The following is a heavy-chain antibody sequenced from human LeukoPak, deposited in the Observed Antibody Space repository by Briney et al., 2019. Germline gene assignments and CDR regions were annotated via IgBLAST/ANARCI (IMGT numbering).Heavy chain of an antibody. CDR3: ARDLGYYGMDV. CDR2: ISSSGSTI. Sequence: PEGSLRLSCAASGFTFSSYEMNWVRQAPGKGLEWVSYISSSGSTIYYADSVKGRFTISRDNAKNSLYLQMNSLRAEDTAVYYCARDLGYYGMDVWGQGTTVTVSS. CDR1: GFTFSSYE. V-gene: IGHV3-48*03. J-gene: IGHJ6*02.